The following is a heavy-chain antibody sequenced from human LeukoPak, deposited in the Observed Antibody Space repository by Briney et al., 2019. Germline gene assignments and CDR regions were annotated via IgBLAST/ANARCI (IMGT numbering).Heavy chain of an antibody. CDR2: TYYRSKWYN. D-gene: IGHD6-25*01. J-gene: IGHJ4*02. V-gene: IGHV6-1*01. CDR1: GDSVSSNSAA. Sequence: SQTLSLTCAISGDSVSSNSAAWNWIRQSPSRGLEWLGRTYYRSKWYNGYAISVKSRITINPDPSKNQFSLRLNSVTPEDTAVYYSTRSPQEAAEFDYWGQGTLVTVSS. CDR3: TRSPQEAAEFDY.